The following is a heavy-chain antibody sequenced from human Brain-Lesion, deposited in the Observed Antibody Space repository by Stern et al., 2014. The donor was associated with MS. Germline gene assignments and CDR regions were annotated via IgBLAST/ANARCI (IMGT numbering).Heavy chain of an antibody. CDR1: GFTFSRYW. Sequence: EVQLESGGGLVQPGGSLRLSCAASGFTFSRYWMSWVRQAPGKGLEGGANINQDGSEKYSVDSVEGRFTISRDNAKNSLYLQMNSLRAEDTAVYYCGRLCSGGSCYEDGIDYWGQGTLVTVSS. V-gene: IGHV3-7*01. D-gene: IGHD2-15*01. J-gene: IGHJ4*02. CDR3: GRLCSGGSCYEDGIDY. CDR2: INQDGSEK.